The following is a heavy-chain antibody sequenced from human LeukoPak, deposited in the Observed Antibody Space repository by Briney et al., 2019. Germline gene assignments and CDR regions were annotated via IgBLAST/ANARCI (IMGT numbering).Heavy chain of an antibody. V-gene: IGHV3-73*01. CDR3: TRHSTTAMVEDAFDI. J-gene: IGHJ3*02. D-gene: IGHD5-18*01. Sequence: PGGSLKLSCAASGFTFSGSAMHWVRQAPGKGLEWVGRIRSKANSYATAYAASVKGRFTISRDDSKNTAYLQMNSLKTEDTAVYYCTRHSTTAMVEDAFDIWGQGTMVTVSS. CDR2: IRSKANSYAT. CDR1: GFTFSGSA.